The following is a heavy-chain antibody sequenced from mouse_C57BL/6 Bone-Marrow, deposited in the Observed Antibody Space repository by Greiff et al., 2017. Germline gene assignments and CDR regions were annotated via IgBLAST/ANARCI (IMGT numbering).Heavy chain of an antibody. CDR2: IDPSDSYT. J-gene: IGHJ2*01. CDR1: GYTFTSSW. D-gene: IGHD6-2*01. V-gene: IGHV1-59*01. Sequence: PGTSVKLSCKASGYTFTSSWMHWVKQRPGQGLEWIGVIDPSDSYTNYNQKFKGKATLTVDTSSSTAYMQISSLTSEDSAVYYCASLWYWGQGTTLTVSS. CDR3: ASLWY.